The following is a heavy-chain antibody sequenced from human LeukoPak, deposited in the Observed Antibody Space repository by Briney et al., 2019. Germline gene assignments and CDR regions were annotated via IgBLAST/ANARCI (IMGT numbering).Heavy chain of an antibody. CDR1: GGTFSSYA. Sequence: VASVKVSCKASGGTFSSYAISWVRQAPGQGLEWMGGIIPIFGTANYAQKFQGRVTITTDESTSTAYMELSSLRSEDTAVYYCAAAHDYYDSSGYYAAWGQGTLVTVSS. D-gene: IGHD3-22*01. CDR3: AAAHDYYDSSGYYAA. J-gene: IGHJ5*02. CDR2: IIPIFGTA. V-gene: IGHV1-69*05.